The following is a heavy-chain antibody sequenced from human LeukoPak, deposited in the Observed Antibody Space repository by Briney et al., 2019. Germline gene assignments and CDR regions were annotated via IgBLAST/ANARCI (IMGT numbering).Heavy chain of an antibody. Sequence: NPSETLSLTCTVSGGSINNYYWSWIPQPPGKGLEWIGYISYTGTTIYNPPLKTRVTISVDTSNQLSLKLSSVTAADTAMYYCATGPHTALDYWGQGTLVTVSS. CDR2: ISYTGTT. J-gene: IGHJ4*02. CDR1: GGSINNYY. CDR3: ATGPHTALDY. D-gene: IGHD5-18*01. V-gene: IGHV4-59*08.